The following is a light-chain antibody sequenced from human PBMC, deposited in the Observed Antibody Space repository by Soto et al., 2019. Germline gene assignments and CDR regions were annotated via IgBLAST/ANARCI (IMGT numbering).Light chain of an antibody. CDR2: DAS. CDR3: QQYYSYSGT. J-gene: IGKJ1*01. CDR1: QSISSW. V-gene: IGKV1-5*01. Sequence: DIQMTQSPSTLSASVGDRVTITCRASQSISSWLAWYQQKPGKAPKLLIYDASSLESGVPSRFSGSGSGTEVTLTISSLQPDDFATYYCQQYYSYSGTFGQGTKVEIK.